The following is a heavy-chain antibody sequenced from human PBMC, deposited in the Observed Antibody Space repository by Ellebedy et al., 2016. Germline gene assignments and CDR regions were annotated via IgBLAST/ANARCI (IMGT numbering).Heavy chain of an antibody. Sequence: SETLSLXXTVSSGSISSSSYYWGWIRQPPGKGLEWIGSIYYSGSTYYNPSLKSRVTISVDTSKNQFSLKLSSVTAADTAVYYCARHGCSGGSCYYFDYWGQGTLVTVSS. J-gene: IGHJ4*02. CDR3: ARHGCSGGSCYYFDY. CDR1: SGSISSSSYY. CDR2: IYYSGST. D-gene: IGHD2-15*01. V-gene: IGHV4-39*01.